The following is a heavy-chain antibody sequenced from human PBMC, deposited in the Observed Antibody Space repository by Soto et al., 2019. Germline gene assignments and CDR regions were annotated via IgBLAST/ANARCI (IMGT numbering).Heavy chain of an antibody. D-gene: IGHD3-10*01. CDR2: IWYDGSNK. Sequence: GGSLRLSCAASGFTFSRYGMHWVRQAPGKGLERVAVIWYDGSNKYYADSVKGRFTISRDNSKNTLYLQMNSLRAEDTAVYYCARDYIYGSGSSNWFDPWGQGTLVTVSS. CDR3: ARDYIYGSGSSNWFDP. J-gene: IGHJ5*02. V-gene: IGHV3-33*01. CDR1: GFTFSRYG.